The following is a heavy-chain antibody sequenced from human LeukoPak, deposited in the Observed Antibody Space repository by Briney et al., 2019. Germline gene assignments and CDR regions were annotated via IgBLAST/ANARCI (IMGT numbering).Heavy chain of an antibody. CDR2: IRYDGSNK. CDR1: GFTFSSYG. D-gene: IGHD2-21*02. Sequence: GGSLRLSCAASGFTFSSYGIHWVRQAPGKGLEWVAFIRYDGSNKYYADSVKGRFTISRDNSKNTLYLQMNSLRAEDTAVYYCAKAARYCGGDCYVDYWGQGTLVTVSS. CDR3: AKAARYCGGDCYVDY. V-gene: IGHV3-30*02. J-gene: IGHJ4*02.